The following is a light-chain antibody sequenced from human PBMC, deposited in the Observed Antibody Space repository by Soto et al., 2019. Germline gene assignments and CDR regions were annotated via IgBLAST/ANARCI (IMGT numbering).Light chain of an antibody. CDR1: QSLVYSDGNTH. Sequence: DIVMTQTPLSLPVTLGQSASISCRSSQSLVYSDGNTHLSWFLQRPGQPPRLLIYKISSRSSGVPDRFAGSGAGTDFTLSISRVEAEDVGTYYCMQATQTPHTVGQGTKLE. V-gene: IGKV2-24*01. J-gene: IGKJ2*01. CDR2: KIS. CDR3: MQATQTPHT.